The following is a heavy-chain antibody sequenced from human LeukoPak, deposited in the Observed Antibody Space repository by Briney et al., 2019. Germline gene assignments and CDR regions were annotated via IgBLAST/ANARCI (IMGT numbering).Heavy chain of an antibody. D-gene: IGHD4-17*01. CDR3: ARDIGDESFDY. CDR1: GGSISSYH. Sequence: SETLSLTCTVSGGSISSYHWSWIRQPSGKGLEWIGYIYYSGSTNYNPSLKSRVTISVDTSKNQFSLKLSSVTAADTAVYYCARDIGDESFDYWGQGTLVTVSS. J-gene: IGHJ4*02. V-gene: IGHV4-59*01. CDR2: IYYSGST.